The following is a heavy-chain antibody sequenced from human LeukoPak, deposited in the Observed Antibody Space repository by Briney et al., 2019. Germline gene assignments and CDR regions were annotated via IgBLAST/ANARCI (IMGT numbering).Heavy chain of an antibody. CDR2: INPNSGGT. D-gene: IGHD5-12*01. V-gene: IGHV1-2*06. CDR3: ARAPGRYSGYAVDY. Sequence: ASVKVSCKASGYTFTGYYMHWVRQAPGQGLEWMGRINPNSGGTNYAQKFQGRVTMTRDTSISTAYMELSRLRSDDTAVYYCARAPGRYSGYAVDYWGQGPWSPSPQ. CDR1: GYTFTGYY. J-gene: IGHJ4*02.